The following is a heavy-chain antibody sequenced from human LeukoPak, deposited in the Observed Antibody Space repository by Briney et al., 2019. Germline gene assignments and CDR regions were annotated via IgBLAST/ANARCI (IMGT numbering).Heavy chain of an antibody. V-gene: IGHV3-30-3*01. CDR1: GFTFSSYA. CDR3: ARDIYYYDSSGYYGYYYYYYGMDV. J-gene: IGHJ6*02. Sequence: PGGSLRLSCAASGFTFSSYAMHWVHQAPGKGLEWVAVISYDGSNKYYADSVKGRFTISRDNSKNTLYLQMNSLRAEDTAVYYCARDIYYYDSSGYYGYYYYYYGMDVWGQGTTVTVSS. D-gene: IGHD3-22*01. CDR2: ISYDGSNK.